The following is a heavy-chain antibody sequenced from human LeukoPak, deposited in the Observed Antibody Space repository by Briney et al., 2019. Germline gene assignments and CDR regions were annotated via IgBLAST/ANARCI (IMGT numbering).Heavy chain of an antibody. D-gene: IGHD1-26*01. CDR3: ARNRGSYLWYFDY. CDR2: IYYSGST. V-gene: IGHV4-38-2*01. J-gene: IGHJ4*02. CDR1: GFTFSDYN. Sequence: GSLRLSCAASGFTFSDYNMRWIRQPPGKGLEWIGSIYYSGSTYYNPSLKSRVTISVDTSKNQFSLKLSSVTAADTAVYYCARNRGSYLWYFDYWGQGTLVTVSS.